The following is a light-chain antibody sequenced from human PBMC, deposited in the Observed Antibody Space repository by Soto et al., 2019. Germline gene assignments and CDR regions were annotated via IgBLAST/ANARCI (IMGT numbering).Light chain of an antibody. J-gene: IGKJ1*01. V-gene: IGKV1-5*01. CDR3: QQYHSYSGT. Sequence: DIQMTQSPSTLSASVGDRVTITCRASQTISTWLAWYQQKSGKAPKLLIYDASILKSGGPSRFSGSGSGTEFTLTISSLQPDDFATYYCQQYHSYSGTFGQGTKVEIK. CDR1: QTISTW. CDR2: DAS.